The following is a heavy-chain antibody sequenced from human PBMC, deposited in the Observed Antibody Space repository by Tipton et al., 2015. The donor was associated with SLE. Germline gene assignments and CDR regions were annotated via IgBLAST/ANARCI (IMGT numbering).Heavy chain of an antibody. CDR3: ARGGSSSWSDDAFDI. J-gene: IGHJ3*02. Sequence: TLSLTCTVSGGSIISYYWSWVRQPPGKGLEWIGYFYNSGSTNYIPSLKSRVTISVDTSKNQFSLKLRSVTAADTAVYFCARGGSSSWSDDAFDIWGQGTMVTVSS. CDR2: FYNSGST. V-gene: IGHV4-59*01. CDR1: GGSIISYY. D-gene: IGHD6-13*01.